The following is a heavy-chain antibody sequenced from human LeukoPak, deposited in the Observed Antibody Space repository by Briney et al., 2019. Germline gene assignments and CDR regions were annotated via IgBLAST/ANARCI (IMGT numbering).Heavy chain of an antibody. CDR2: ISYDGSDK. V-gene: IGHV3-30*18. D-gene: IGHD1-26*01. Sequence: GGSLRLPCAASGFTFSTYGMHWVRQAPGKGLEWVALISYDGSDKYYADSVTGRFTISRDNSKNTMYMQMNSLRAEDTAVYYCAKSASGSYLVDIWGQGTEVTVSS. CDR3: AKSASGSYLVDI. CDR1: GFTFSTYG. J-gene: IGHJ3*02.